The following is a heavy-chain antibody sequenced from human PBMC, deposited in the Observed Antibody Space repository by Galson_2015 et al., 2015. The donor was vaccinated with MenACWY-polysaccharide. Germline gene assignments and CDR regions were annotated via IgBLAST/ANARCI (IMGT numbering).Heavy chain of an antibody. Sequence: SVKVSYKASGGTFSSYTISWVRQAPGQGLEWMGGIIPIFGTANYAQKFQGRVTITADESTSTAYMELSSLRSEDTAVYYCARDLVYYDFSYYYYGMDVWGQGTTVTVSS. CDR2: IIPIFGTA. J-gene: IGHJ6*02. CDR3: ARDLVYYDFSYYYYGMDV. CDR1: GGTFSSYT. D-gene: IGHD3-3*01. V-gene: IGHV1-69*13.